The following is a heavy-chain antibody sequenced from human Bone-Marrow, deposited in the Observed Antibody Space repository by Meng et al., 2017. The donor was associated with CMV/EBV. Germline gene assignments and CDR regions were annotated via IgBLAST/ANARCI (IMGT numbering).Heavy chain of an antibody. J-gene: IGHJ4*02. Sequence: GGSLRLSCEGSGYRFSSYWVAWVRQMPGKGLEWMGSIYPGDSDIRYSPSFQGQVTISADKSTSIAYLQWNSLKASDTGTYYCARQIWGFTYANIYWGQGTLVTVSS. V-gene: IGHV5-51*01. CDR1: GYRFSSYW. CDR3: ARQIWGFTYANIY. D-gene: IGHD5-18*01. CDR2: IYPGDSDI.